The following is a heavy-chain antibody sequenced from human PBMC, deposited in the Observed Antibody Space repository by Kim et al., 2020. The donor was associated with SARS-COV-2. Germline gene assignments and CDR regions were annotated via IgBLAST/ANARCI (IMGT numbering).Heavy chain of an antibody. V-gene: IGHV3-23*01. J-gene: IGHJ4*02. D-gene: IGHD2-2*01. CDR2: IGITGGNT. CDR1: GFTFTSYA. Sequence: GGSLRLSCEASGFTFTSYAMTWVRQAPGKGLEWVASIGITGGNTYYADSVKGWFTISRDNSRDTPFLHMNSLRAEDTAVYYCTKRTSGAWPFDYWGQGTLVTVSS. CDR3: TKRTSGAWPFDY.